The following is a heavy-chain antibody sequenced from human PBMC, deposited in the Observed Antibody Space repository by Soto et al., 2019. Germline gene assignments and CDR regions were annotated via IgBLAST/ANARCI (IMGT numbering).Heavy chain of an antibody. Sequence: GGSLRLSCAASGFTFSSYWMSWVRQAPGKGLEWVANIKQDGSEKYYVDSVKGRFTISRDNAKNSLYLQMNSLRAEDTAVYYCARSQVPAANCGMDVWGQGTTVTVSS. D-gene: IGHD2-2*01. CDR2: IKQDGSEK. CDR3: ARSQVPAANCGMDV. CDR1: GFTFSSYW. V-gene: IGHV3-7*03. J-gene: IGHJ6*02.